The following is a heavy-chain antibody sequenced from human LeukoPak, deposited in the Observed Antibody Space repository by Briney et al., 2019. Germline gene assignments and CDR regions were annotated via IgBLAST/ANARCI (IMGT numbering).Heavy chain of an antibody. CDR1: GFTFSSYG. D-gene: IGHD3-3*01. Sequence: PGGSLRLSCAASGFTFSSYGMYWVRQAPGKGLEWVAVISYDGSNKYYADSVKGRFAISRDNSKNTLYLQMNSLRAEDTAVYYCAKDRDFWSGYRYYFDYWGQGTPVTVST. CDR2: ISYDGSNK. J-gene: IGHJ4*02. CDR3: AKDRDFWSGYRYYFDY. V-gene: IGHV3-30*18.